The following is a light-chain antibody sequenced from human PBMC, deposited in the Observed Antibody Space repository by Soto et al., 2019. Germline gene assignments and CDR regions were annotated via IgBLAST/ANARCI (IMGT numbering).Light chain of an antibody. V-gene: IGLV1-44*01. CDR3: AGWDGSLKGFV. CDR1: ASNIGRDP. Sequence: QSVLTQPPSASGAPGQRVTISCSGSASNIGRDPVNWYQQVPGTAPKLLIYENNHRSSGVPDRFSGSKSGTSASLVISGLQSEDEAEYFCAGWDGSLKGFVFGTGTKLTVL. CDR2: ENN. J-gene: IGLJ1*01.